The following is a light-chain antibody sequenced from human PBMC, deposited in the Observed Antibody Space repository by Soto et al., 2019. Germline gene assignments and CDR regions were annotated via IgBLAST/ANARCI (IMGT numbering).Light chain of an antibody. CDR2: KAS. J-gene: IGKJ3*01. V-gene: IGKV1-5*03. Sequence: DIQMTQSPSTLSASVGDRVTITCRASQSIGSWLAWYQQKPGKAPKLLIYKASSLESGVPSRFSGGGSGTEFTLTISSLQPDDFATYYCQQYNAYPFTFGPGTKVISN. CDR1: QSIGSW. CDR3: QQYNAYPFT.